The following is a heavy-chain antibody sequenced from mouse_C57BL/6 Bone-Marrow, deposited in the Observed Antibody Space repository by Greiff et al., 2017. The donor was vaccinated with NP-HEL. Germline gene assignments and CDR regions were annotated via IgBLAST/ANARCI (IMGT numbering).Heavy chain of an antibody. Sequence: SGPELVKPGASVKIPCKASGYTFTDYNMDWVKQSHGKSLEWIGDINPNNGGTIYNQKFKGKATLTVDKSSSTDYMELRSLTSEDTAVYYGARGLLRNCDFDVWGTGTTVTVSS. CDR2: INPNNGGT. CDR1: GYTFTDYN. J-gene: IGHJ1*03. V-gene: IGHV1-18*01. D-gene: IGHD1-1*01. CDR3: ARGLLRNCDFDV.